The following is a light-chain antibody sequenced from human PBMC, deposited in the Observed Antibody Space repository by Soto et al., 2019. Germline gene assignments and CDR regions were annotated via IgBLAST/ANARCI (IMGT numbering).Light chain of an antibody. V-gene: IGKV3-15*01. CDR1: QSVSSN. J-gene: IGKJ1*01. Sequence: EIVMTQSPATLSVSPGERATLSYRASQSVSSNLAWYQQKPGQAPRLLIYGASTRATGIPARFSGSRSGTEFTLTISSLQSEDFAVYHCQQYDNWPRTFGQGTTVEIK. CDR3: QQYDNWPRT. CDR2: GAS.